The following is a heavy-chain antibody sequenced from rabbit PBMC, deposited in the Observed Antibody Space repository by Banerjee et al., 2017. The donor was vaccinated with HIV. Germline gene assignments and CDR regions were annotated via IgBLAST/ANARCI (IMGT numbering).Heavy chain of an antibody. Sequence: QEQLEESGGDLVKPEGSLTLTCTASGFSFSNKYVMCWVRQAPGKGLEWIACINTSSGSTWYANWAKGRFTISKTSSTTVTLQMTSLTAADTATYFCARGGVGSTGYTYAFDPWGPGTLVTVS. D-gene: IGHD1-1*01. CDR2: INTSSGST. J-gene: IGHJ2*01. CDR1: GFSFSNKYV. CDR3: ARGGVGSTGYTYAFDP. V-gene: IGHV1S45*01.